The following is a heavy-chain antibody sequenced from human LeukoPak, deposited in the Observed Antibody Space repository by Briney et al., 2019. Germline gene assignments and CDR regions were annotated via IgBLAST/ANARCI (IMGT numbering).Heavy chain of an antibody. CDR1: GYTFTSYY. V-gene: IGHV1-46*01. CDR2: INPSGGST. CDR3: ARGQGYCSGGSCYPDVYYYYCYMDV. D-gene: IGHD2-15*01. J-gene: IGHJ6*03. Sequence: ASVKVSCKASGYTFTSYYMHWVRQASGQGLEWMGIINPSGGSTSYAQKFQGRVTMTRDTSTSTVYMELSRLRSDDTAVYYCARGQGYCSGGSCYPDVYYYYCYMDVWGKGTTVTISS.